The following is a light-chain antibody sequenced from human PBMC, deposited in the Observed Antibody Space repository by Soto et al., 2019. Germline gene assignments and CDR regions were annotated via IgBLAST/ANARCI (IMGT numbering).Light chain of an antibody. Sequence: KNSPIAVSCYTLVTVTLSFRSIQSVSNNYLAWYQQKPGQAPRLLIYGASTRATGIQARFSGSGSGTEFTLTISSRQSEDFAVNYCQQYYKWYTNSFG. CDR1: QSVSNN. CDR2: GAS. J-gene: IGKJ2*03. CDR3: QQYYKWYTNS. V-gene: IGKV3D-15*01.